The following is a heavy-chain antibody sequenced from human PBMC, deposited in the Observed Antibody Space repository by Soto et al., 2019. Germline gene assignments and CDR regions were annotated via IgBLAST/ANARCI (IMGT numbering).Heavy chain of an antibody. CDR3: MSWDASSSAEQ. CDR2: IASKTESEAT. J-gene: IGHJ4*02. D-gene: IGHD6-6*01. V-gene: IGHV3-73*02. CDR1: GFTLSDSS. Sequence: EVQLVESGGGLVQPGGSLELSCAASGFTLSDSSVNWVRQASGKGLEWVGRIASKTESEATVYAASVKGRITVARDDSKNTVYLQMGSLKTEHTAVYYCMSWDASSSAEQWGQGALVTVSS.